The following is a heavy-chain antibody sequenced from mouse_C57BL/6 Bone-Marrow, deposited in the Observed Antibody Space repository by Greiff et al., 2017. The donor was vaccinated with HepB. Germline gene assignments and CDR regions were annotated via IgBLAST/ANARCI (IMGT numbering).Heavy chain of an antibody. CDR2: IWSDGST. J-gene: IGHJ4*01. D-gene: IGHD1-1*01. Sequence: VQLQQSGPGLVAPSQSLSITCTVSGFSLTSYGVHWVRQPPGKGLEWLVVIWSDGSTTYNSALKSRLRISKDNSKSQVFLKMNSLQTDDTARYYCARHAKGPSTVVDYWGQGTSVTVSS. V-gene: IGHV2-6-1*01. CDR1: GFSLTSYG. CDR3: ARHAKGPSTVVDY.